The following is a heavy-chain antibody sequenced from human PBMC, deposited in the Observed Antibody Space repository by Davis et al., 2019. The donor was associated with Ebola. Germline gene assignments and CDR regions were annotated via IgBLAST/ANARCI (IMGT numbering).Heavy chain of an antibody. CDR2: IRGSGSGT. D-gene: IGHD4-23*01. CDR3: ASGDGRGNSYDMDV. CDR1: GFTFSSYA. J-gene: IGHJ6*02. Sequence: GESLKISCAASGFTFSSYAMSRVRQAPGKGLEWVSAIRGSGSGTYYADSVKGRFTISRDSSKNTLYLQVNSLRAEDTALYYCASGDGRGNSYDMDVWGQGTTVTVSS. V-gene: IGHV3-23*01.